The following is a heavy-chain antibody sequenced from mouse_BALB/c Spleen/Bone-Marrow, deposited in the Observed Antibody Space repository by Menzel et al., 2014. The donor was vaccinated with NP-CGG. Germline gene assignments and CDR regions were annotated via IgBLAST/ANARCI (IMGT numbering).Heavy chain of an antibody. CDR3: VRRDYYGSLFDY. V-gene: IGHV1-26*01. Sequence: EVQLQQSGPELVKPGTSVKMSCKASGYTFTDYYMKWVEQSHGKSLEWIGDINPNNGDTSYSQKFKVKATLTVDKSSSTAYMQLNSLTSEDSAVYYCVRRDYYGSLFDYWGQGTTLTVSS. CDR2: INPNNGDT. CDR1: GYTFTDYY. D-gene: IGHD1-2*01. J-gene: IGHJ2*01.